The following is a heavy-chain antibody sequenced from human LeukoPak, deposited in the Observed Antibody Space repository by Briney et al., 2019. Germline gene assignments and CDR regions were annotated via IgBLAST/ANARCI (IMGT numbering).Heavy chain of an antibody. J-gene: IGHJ4*02. CDR1: GGSISSGSYY. V-gene: IGHV4-61*02. D-gene: IGHD3-16*01. Sequence: SETLSLTCTVSGGSISSGSYYWSWIRQPAGKGLEWIGRIYTSGSTNYNPSLKSRVTISVDTSKNQFSLKLSSVTAADTVVYYCARGYYGGAVDSWGQGILVIVSS. CDR2: IYTSGST. CDR3: ARGYYGGAVDS.